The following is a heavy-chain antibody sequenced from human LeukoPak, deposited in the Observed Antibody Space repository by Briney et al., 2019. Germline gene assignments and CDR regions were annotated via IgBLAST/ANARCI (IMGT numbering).Heavy chain of an antibody. Sequence: SETLSLTCAVYGGSFSGYYWSWIRQPPGKGLEWIGEINHSGSTNYNPSLKSRVTISVDTSKNQFSLKLSSVTAADTAVYYCARGPITMIVVSGYNWFDPWGQGTLVTVSS. CDR2: INHSGST. J-gene: IGHJ5*02. CDR1: GGSFSGYY. CDR3: ARGPITMIVVSGYNWFDP. V-gene: IGHV4-34*01. D-gene: IGHD3-22*01.